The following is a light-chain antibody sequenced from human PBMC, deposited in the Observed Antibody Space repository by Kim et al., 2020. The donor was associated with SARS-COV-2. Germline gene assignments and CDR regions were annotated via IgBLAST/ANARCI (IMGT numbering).Light chain of an antibody. V-gene: IGLV1-44*01. J-gene: IGLJ2*01. CDR3: AAWDDSLNVI. CDR2: SND. Sequence: PQQRVTISCSGGISNIGRNSVNGYQQFPGTAPKILIYSNDQRSSGVPDRFSGSKAGTAASLAISDLRSEDEAVYFCAAWDDSLNVIFGGGTQLTVL. CDR1: ISNIGRNS.